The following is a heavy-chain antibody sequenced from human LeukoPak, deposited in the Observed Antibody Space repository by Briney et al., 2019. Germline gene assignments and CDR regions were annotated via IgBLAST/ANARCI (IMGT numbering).Heavy chain of an antibody. Sequence: KPSETLSLTCTVSCGSISSYYWSWIRQPPGKGLEWIGYIYYSGSTNYNPSLKSRVTISVDTSKNQFSLKLSSVTAADTAVYYCARDLGSIPDVWGKGTTVTVSS. J-gene: IGHJ6*04. CDR1: CGSISSYY. CDR2: IYYSGST. V-gene: IGHV4-59*01. CDR3: ARDLGSIPDV. D-gene: IGHD2-2*02.